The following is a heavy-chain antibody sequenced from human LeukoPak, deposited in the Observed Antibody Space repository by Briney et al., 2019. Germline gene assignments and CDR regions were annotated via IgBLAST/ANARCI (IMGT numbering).Heavy chain of an antibody. V-gene: IGHV3-20*01. CDR3: ANAGGSSSYNDAFDI. CDR1: GFTFDDYG. CDR2: INWNGGST. J-gene: IGHJ3*02. D-gene: IGHD3-22*01. Sequence: GGSLRLSCAASGFTFDDYGMSWVRQAPGKGLEWVSGINWNGGSTGYADSVKGRFTISRDNAKNSLYLQMNSLRAEDTALYDCANAGGSSSYNDAFDIWGQGTMVTVSS.